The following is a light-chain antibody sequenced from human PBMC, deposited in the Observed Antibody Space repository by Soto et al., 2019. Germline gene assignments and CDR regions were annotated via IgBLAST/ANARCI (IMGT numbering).Light chain of an antibody. Sequence: VLTQSPSSLAVSLGERATVNCRSSQSVLDNSTNKSYLAWYQKKPGHPPKLLVHWASVREAGVPDRFSGGGSGTDFTLTIRSLQAEDGAVYYCHQYYTTPQTFGQGTQLEIK. CDR1: QSVLDNSTNKSY. V-gene: IGKV4-1*01. CDR2: WAS. J-gene: IGKJ2*01. CDR3: HQYYTTPQT.